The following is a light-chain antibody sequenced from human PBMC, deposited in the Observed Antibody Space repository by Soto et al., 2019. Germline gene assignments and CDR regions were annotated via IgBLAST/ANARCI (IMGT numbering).Light chain of an antibody. CDR3: HQFGDSPQT. J-gene: IGKJ1*01. V-gene: IGKV3-20*01. Sequence: EIVLTQSPGTLSLSPGDRATLSCRASQSLSVSYIAWYQQRPGQAPRLLIYGTSTRATGNPDRFSGSGSGTDFTLAISRLEPEDFAVYYCHQFGDSPQTFGQGTTVEI. CDR2: GTS. CDR1: QSLSVSY.